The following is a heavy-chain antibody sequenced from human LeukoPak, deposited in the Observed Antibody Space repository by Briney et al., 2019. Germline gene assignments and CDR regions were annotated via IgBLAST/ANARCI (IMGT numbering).Heavy chain of an antibody. V-gene: IGHV3-21*01. CDR3: ARVTNGGYDSGNFDY. CDR2: TSTSSSYI. CDR1: GFAFSSYT. D-gene: IGHD5-12*01. Sequence: PGGSLRLSCAASGFAFSSYTMNWVRQAPGKGLEWVSFTSTSSSYIYYADSVKGRFTISRDNAKNSLYLQMNSLRAEDTAVYYCARVTNGGYDSGNFDYWGQGTLVTVSS. J-gene: IGHJ4*02.